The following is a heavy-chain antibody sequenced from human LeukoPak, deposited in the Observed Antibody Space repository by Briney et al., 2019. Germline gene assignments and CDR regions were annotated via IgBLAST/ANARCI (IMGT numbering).Heavy chain of an antibody. D-gene: IGHD4-17*01. CDR1: GFTFRSYT. V-gene: IGHV3-21*01. CDR3: AKDSQVTTGLD. CDR2: ISGDNTYI. Sequence: GGSLRLSCAASGFTFRSYTLNWVRQAPGKGLEWVSSISGDNTYIYYADSVKGRFTISRDNSKNTLYLQMNSLRGEDTAVYYCAKDSQVTTGLDWGQGTLVTVSS. J-gene: IGHJ4*02.